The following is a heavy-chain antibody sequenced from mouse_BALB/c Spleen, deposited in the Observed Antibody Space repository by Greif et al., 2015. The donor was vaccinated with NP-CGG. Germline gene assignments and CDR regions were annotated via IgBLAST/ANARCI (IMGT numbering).Heavy chain of an antibody. CDR2: INPYNGGT. J-gene: IGHJ1*01. D-gene: IGHD1-1*01. V-gene: IGHV1-18*01. CDR3: ARGYGSSYWYFNV. Sequence: EVQLHQSGPELVKPGASMKISCKASGYSFTGYTMNWVKQSHGKNLEWIGLINPYNGGTSYNQKFKGKATLTVDKSSSTACMELLSLTSEDSAVYYWARGYGSSYWYFNVWGAGTTVTVSS. CDR1: GYSFTGYT.